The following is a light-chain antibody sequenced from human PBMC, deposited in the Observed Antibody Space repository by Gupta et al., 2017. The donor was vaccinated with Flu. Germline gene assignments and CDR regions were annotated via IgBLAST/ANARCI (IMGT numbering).Light chain of an antibody. CDR3: HQRSNWPPT. V-gene: IGKV3-11*01. J-gene: IGKJ2*01. Sequence: EIVLTQSPATLSLSPGERATLPCRASQFVSSYLAWYQQKPGQAPRLLIYDASNSVTGVPARFSGSGSSTAFTLTIISREPQDFAVYYCHQRSNWPPTFGQGTXMEIK. CDR1: QFVSSY. CDR2: DAS.